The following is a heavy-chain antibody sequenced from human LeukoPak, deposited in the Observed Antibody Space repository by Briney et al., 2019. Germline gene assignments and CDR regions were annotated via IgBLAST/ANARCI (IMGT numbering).Heavy chain of an antibody. CDR1: GFTFSSYS. Sequence: PGGSLRLSCAASGFTFSSYSMNWVRQAPGKGLEWVSSISSSSSYIYYADSVKGRFTISRDNAKNSLYLQMNSLGAEDTAVYYCARDDGEMATIVGFDYWGQGTLVTVSS. J-gene: IGHJ4*02. V-gene: IGHV3-21*01. CDR3: ARDDGEMATIVGFDY. D-gene: IGHD5-24*01. CDR2: ISSSSSYI.